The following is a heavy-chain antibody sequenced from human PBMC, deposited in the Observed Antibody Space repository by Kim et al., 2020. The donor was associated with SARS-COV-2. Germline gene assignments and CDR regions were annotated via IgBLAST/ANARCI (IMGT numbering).Heavy chain of an antibody. D-gene: IGHD6-19*01. CDR1: GFTFSSYA. J-gene: IGHJ4*02. CDR2: IYSGGSST. V-gene: IGHV3-23*03. CDR3: AKLIYSSGGNFDY. Sequence: GGSLRLSCAASGFTFSSYAISWVRQAPGKGLEWVSVIYSGGSSTYYADSVKGRFTISRDNSKNTLYLQMNSLRAEDTAVYYCAKLIYSSGGNFDYWGQGTLVTVSS.